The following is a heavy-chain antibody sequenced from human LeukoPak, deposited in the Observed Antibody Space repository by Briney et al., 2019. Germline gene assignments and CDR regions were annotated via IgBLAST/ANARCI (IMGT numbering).Heavy chain of an antibody. Sequence: PSETLSLTCTVSGGSISSSSYYWGWIRQPPGKGLEWIGSIYYSGSTYYNPSLKSRVTISVGTSKNQFSLKLSSVTAADTAVYYCARRSSGWDHFDYWGQGTLVTVSS. CDR1: GGSISSSSYY. V-gene: IGHV4-39*01. CDR2: IYYSGST. CDR3: ARRSSGWDHFDY. D-gene: IGHD6-19*01. J-gene: IGHJ4*02.